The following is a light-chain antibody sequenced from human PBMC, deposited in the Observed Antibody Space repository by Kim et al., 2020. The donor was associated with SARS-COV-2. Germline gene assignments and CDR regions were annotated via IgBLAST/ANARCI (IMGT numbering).Light chain of an antibody. CDR2: DVS. J-gene: IGLJ3*02. V-gene: IGLV2-14*01. CDR1: SSDVGGYNY. Sequence: QSALTQPASVSGSPGQSITISCTGTSSDVGGYNYVSWYQQHPGKALKLMIYDVSKRPSGVSNRFSGSKSGNTASLTISGLQAEDEADYYCSSYTSSSTWVFGGGTKL. CDR3: SSYTSSSTWV.